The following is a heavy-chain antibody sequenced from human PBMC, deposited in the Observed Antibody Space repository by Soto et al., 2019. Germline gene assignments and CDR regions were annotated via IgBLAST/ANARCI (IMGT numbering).Heavy chain of an antibody. D-gene: IGHD6-13*01. Sequence: SETLSLTCTVSGGSISSGGYYWSWIRQHPGKGLEWIGYIYYSGSTYYNPSLKSRVTISVDTSKNQFSLKLSSVTAADTAVYYCASAPYSSSWYYFDYWGQGTLVAVSS. CDR2: IYYSGST. CDR3: ASAPYSSSWYYFDY. V-gene: IGHV4-31*03. CDR1: GGSISSGGYY. J-gene: IGHJ4*02.